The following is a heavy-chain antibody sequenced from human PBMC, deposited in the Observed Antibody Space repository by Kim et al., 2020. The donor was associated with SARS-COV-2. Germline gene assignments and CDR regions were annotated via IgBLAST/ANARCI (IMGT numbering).Heavy chain of an antibody. J-gene: IGHJ4*02. CDR1: GYTFTGYY. CDR3: VREGVNNWNSPGWD. Sequence: ASVKVSCKASGYTFTGYYMHWVRQAPGQGLEWMGRINPNSGGTNYAQKFQGRVTMTRDTSISTAYMELSRLRSDDTAVYYCVREGVNNWNSPGWDWGQGTLVTVSS. D-gene: IGHD1-7*01. V-gene: IGHV1-2*06. CDR2: INPNSGGT.